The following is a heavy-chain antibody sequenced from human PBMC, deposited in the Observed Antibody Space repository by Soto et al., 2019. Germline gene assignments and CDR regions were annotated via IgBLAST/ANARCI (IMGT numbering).Heavy chain of an antibody. CDR3: ARSREAGHAFDI. D-gene: IGHD6-19*01. J-gene: IGHJ3*02. V-gene: IGHV1-69*02. CDR2: IIPILGIA. CDR1: GGTYSSYT. Sequence: SVKVSCKASGGTYSSYTISCVRQTTGQGLEWMGRIIPILGIANYAQKFQGRVTITADKSTSTAYMELSSLRSEDTAVYYCARSREAGHAFDIWGQGTMVTVSS.